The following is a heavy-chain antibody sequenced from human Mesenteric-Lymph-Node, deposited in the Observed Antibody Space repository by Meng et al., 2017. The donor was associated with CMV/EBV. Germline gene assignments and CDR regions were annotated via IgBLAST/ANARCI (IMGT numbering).Heavy chain of an antibody. V-gene: IGHV1-2*06. CDR2: ISPNTGDT. D-gene: IGHD1-1*01. CDR3: GRGQQTFNP. CDR1: GYSFTGYS. Sequence: HVQRGESGAEVKTPGASVKVSCKASGYSFTGYSIHWVLQAPGQGLEWMGRISPNTGDTIYEENCQGRVTMTRDTSINTAYMELSSLTFDDTAVYYCGRGQQTFNPWGQGTLVTVSS. J-gene: IGHJ5*02.